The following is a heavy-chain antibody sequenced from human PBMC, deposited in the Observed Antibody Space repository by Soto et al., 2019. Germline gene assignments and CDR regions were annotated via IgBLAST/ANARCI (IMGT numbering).Heavy chain of an antibody. CDR1: GYTFTGHH. D-gene: IGHD2-2*02. CDR3: ARGGGFNYTPGDV. V-gene: IGHV1-2*02. J-gene: IGHJ6*02. CDR2: INANSGGT. Sequence: QVQLVQSGAEVKKPGASVKVSCKASGYTFTGHHVHWVRQAPGQGLEWMGCINANSGGTNYAQKFQGRVTMTRDTSITTAYMELTSLRSDDTAVYYCARGGGFNYTPGDVWGQGTTVTVSS.